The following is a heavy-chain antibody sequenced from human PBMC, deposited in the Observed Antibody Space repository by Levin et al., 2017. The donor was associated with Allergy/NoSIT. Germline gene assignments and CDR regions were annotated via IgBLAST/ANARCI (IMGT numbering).Heavy chain of an antibody. CDR3: ARGWCTNGVCYVFDY. CDR1: GFTFSSYA. CDR2: ISYDGSNK. J-gene: IGHJ4*02. D-gene: IGHD2-8*01. Sequence: LSLTCAASGFTFSSYAMHWVRQAPGKGLEWVAVISYDGSNKYYVDSVKGRFIISRDNPKNTLYLQMNSLRTEDTAVYYCARGWCTNGVCYVFDYWGQGTLVTVSS. V-gene: IGHV3-30-3*01.